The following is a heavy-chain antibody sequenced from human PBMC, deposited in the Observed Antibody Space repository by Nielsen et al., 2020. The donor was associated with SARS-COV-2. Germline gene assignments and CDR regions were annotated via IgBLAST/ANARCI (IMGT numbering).Heavy chain of an antibody. CDR2: ISYDGSNK. CDR1: GFTFGDYA. J-gene: IGHJ6*03. D-gene: IGHD6-13*01. Sequence: GGSLRLSCTASGFTFGDYAMSWFRQAPGKGLEWVAVISYDGSNKYYADSVKGRFTISRDNSKNTLYLQMNSLRAEDTAVYYCAREGYSSSWTRYYYYMDVWGKGTTVTVSS. CDR3: AREGYSSSWTRYYYYMDV. V-gene: IGHV3-30-3*01.